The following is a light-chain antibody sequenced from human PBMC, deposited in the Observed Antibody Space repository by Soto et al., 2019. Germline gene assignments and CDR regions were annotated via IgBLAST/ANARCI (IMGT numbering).Light chain of an antibody. V-gene: IGLV2-14*01. CDR1: SSDVGGYNY. CDR3: SSYTSSSTLGV. J-gene: IGLJ1*01. Sequence: QSVLTQPASVSGSPGQSITISSTGTSSDVGGYNYVSWYQQHPGKAPKLMIYDVSNRPSGVSNRFSGSKSGNTASLTISGLQAADEADYYCSSYTSSSTLGVFGTGTKVTVL. CDR2: DVS.